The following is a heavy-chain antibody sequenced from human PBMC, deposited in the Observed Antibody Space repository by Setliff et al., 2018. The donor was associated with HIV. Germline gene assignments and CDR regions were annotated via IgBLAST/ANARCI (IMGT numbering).Heavy chain of an antibody. CDR3: ARELGEYCSGGTCYHHYYFDY. CDR1: GYSLTSHY. Sequence: ASVKVSCKASGYSLTSHYMHWVRQAPGQGLEWVGKIIPKSETTTYAQRFQGRVTITADKPSNTAYLELTRLTSEDTAVYYCARELGEYCSGGTCYHHYYFDYWGPGTLVTVSS. V-gene: IGHV1-46*01. CDR2: IIPKSETT. J-gene: IGHJ4*02. D-gene: IGHD2-15*01.